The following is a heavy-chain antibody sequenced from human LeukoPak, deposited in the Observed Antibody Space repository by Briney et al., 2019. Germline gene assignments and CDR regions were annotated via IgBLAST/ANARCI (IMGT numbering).Heavy chain of an antibody. CDR2: ISAYNGNT. CDR1: GYTFTSYG. CDR3: ARGGDYYDSSGNFDY. V-gene: IGHV1-18*01. Sequence: ASVKVSCKASGYTFTSYGISWVRQAPGQGLEWMGWISAYNGNTNYAQKLQGRVTMTTDTSTSTAYMELSSLRSEDTAVYYCARGGDYYDSSGNFDYWGQGTLVTVSS. D-gene: IGHD3-22*01. J-gene: IGHJ4*02.